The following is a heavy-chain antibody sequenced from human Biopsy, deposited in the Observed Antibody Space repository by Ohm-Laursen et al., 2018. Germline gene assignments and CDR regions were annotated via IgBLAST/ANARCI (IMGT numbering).Heavy chain of an antibody. V-gene: IGHV1-46*01. CDR1: GYSFTSYY. Sequence: AAVKVSCKASGYSFTSYYMHWVRQAPGQGLEWMGMINPSGSTTSYPQIFQGRVTMTRDTSKSTVYMELSSLRSVDTAVYFCAKNTGWYGDLYYFDYWGQGTLVTVSS. CDR2: INPSGSTT. CDR3: AKNTGWYGDLYYFDY. J-gene: IGHJ4*03. D-gene: IGHD6-19*01.